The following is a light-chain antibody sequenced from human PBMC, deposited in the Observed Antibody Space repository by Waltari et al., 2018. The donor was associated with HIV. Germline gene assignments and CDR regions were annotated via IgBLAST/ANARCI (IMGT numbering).Light chain of an antibody. CDR3: QSAVSKNVI. Sequence: SYELTQPPSVSVSPGPTATITCSGDALPNQYAYWFQQKPGQAPVMVIYKDNERPSGIPERFTGSSSGTTVTLTISGVQAEDEADYYCQSAVSKNVIFGGGTKLTVL. V-gene: IGLV3-25*03. CDR1: ALPNQY. J-gene: IGLJ2*01. CDR2: KDN.